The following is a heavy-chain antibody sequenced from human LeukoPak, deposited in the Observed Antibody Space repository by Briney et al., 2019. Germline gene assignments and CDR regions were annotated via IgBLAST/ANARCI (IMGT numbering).Heavy chain of an antibody. Sequence: GGSLRLSCAASGFTFSSYGMHWVRQAPGKGLEWVAVIWYDGSNKYYADSVKGRFTISRDNSKNTLYLQMNSLRAEDTAVYYCAGDTTGFPDDYWGQGTLVTVSS. CDR3: AGDTTGFPDDY. J-gene: IGHJ4*02. CDR2: IWYDGSNK. D-gene: IGHD4-17*01. V-gene: IGHV3-33*01. CDR1: GFTFSSYG.